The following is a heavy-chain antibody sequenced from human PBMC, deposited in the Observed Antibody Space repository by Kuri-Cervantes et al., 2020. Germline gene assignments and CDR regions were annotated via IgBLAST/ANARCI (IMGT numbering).Heavy chain of an antibody. V-gene: IGHV3-53*01. CDR2: IYSGGST. CDR3: ARDLDGKDY. CDR1: GFTVSSNY. D-gene: IGHD3/OR15-3a*01. Sequence: GESLKISCAASGFTVSSNYMSWVRQAPGEGLEWVSVIYSGGSTYYADSVKGRFTISRDNSKNTLYLQMNSLRAEDTAVYYCARDLDGKDYWGQGTLVTVSS. J-gene: IGHJ4*02.